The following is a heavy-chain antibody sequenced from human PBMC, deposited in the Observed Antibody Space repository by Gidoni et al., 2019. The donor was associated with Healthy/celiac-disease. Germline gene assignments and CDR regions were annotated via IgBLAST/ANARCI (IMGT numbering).Heavy chain of an antibody. CDR2: TRNKANSYTT. Sequence: EVQLVASGGGLVQPGGSLRLSCAASGFTFSDHYMDWVRQAPGKGLEWVGRTRNKANSYTTEYAASVKGRFTISRDDSKNSLYLQMNSLKTEDTAVYYCAVLRYFDWWGQGTLVTVSS. V-gene: IGHV3-72*01. J-gene: IGHJ4*02. D-gene: IGHD3-9*01. CDR1: GFTFSDHY. CDR3: AVLRYFDW.